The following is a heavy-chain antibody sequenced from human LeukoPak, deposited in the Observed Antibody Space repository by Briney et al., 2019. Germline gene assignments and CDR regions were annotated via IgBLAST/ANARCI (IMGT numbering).Heavy chain of an antibody. CDR1: GFTFSSYS. CDR2: ISSSSSYI. Sequence: GGSLRLSCAASGFTFSSYSMNWVRQAPGKGLEWVSSISSSSSYIYYADSVKGRFTISRDNAKNSLYLQMNSLRAEDTAVYYCARVRRSHWHDAFDIWGQGTMVTVSS. D-gene: IGHD1-26*01. J-gene: IGHJ3*02. V-gene: IGHV3-21*01. CDR3: ARVRRSHWHDAFDI.